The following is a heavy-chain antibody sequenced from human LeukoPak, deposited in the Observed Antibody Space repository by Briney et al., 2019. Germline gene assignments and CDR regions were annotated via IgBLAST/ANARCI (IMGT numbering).Heavy chain of an antibody. V-gene: IGHV3-7*03. CDR2: IKQDGSEK. CDR3: ARDQTSDQDY. J-gene: IGHJ4*02. Sequence: GGSLRLSCAAPGFTFSSYWMSWVRQAPGKGLEWVANIKQDGSEKYYVDSVKGRFTISRDNAKNSLYLQMNSLRAEDTAVYYCARDQTSDQDYWGQGTLVTVSS. CDR1: GFTFSSYW.